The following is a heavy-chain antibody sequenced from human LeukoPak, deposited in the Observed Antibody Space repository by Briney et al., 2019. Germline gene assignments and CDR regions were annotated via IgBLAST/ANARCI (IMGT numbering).Heavy chain of an antibody. CDR2: TYYSGGT. V-gene: IGHV4-59*12. CDR3: ARGTSRYFDY. D-gene: IGHD2-2*01. Sequence: SETLSLTCTVSGGSISGYYWSWIRQPPRKGLEWIGNTYYSGGTNYNPSVKCRVTISVDTSKNQFSLNLSSVTAADTVVYYCARGTSRYFDYWGQGILVTVSS. J-gene: IGHJ4*02. CDR1: GGSISGYY.